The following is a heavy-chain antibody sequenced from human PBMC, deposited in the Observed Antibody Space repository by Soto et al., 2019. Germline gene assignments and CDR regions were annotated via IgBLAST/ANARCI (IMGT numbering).Heavy chain of an antibody. J-gene: IGHJ6*03. Sequence: GGSLRLSCAASGFTFSSYSMNWVRQAPGKGLEWVSSISSSSSYIYYADSVKGRFTISRDNAKDSLYLQMNSLRAEDTAVYYCARDSPSNDYSIPRQEYYYYYMDVWGKGTTVTVSS. CDR2: ISSSSSYI. CDR1: GFTFSSYS. CDR3: ARDSPSNDYSIPRQEYYYYYMDV. V-gene: IGHV3-21*01. D-gene: IGHD4-4*01.